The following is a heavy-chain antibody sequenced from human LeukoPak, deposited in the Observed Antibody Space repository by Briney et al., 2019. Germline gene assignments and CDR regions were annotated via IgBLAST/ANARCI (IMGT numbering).Heavy chain of an antibody. CDR3: ARLPGGDSSSVVAFDI. D-gene: IGHD2-21*02. J-gene: IGHJ3*02. Sequence: PSETLSLTCTVSGVSISRSYWSWIRQPAGKGLEWIGRIYSSGSTNYNPSLKSRVTMSVDTSRNQFSLKLNSVTAADTAAYYCARLPGGDSSSVVAFDIWGQGTMVTVSS. V-gene: IGHV4-4*07. CDR1: GVSISRSY. CDR2: IYSSGST.